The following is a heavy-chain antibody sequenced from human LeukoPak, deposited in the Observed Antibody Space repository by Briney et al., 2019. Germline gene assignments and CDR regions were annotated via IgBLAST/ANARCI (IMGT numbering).Heavy chain of an antibody. D-gene: IGHD6-19*01. CDR1: GYSISSGYY. V-gene: IGHV4-38-2*02. J-gene: IGHJ6*03. CDR3: AREGIAVIDTYYYYYMDV. Sequence: ASETLSLTCTVSGYSISSGYYWNWIRQPAGKGLEWIGRMYIGGRTTYNPSLKSRATISLGTSENQFTLTLTSVTAADTAVYYCAREGIAVIDTYYYYYMDVWGKGTTATVSS. CDR2: MYIGGRT.